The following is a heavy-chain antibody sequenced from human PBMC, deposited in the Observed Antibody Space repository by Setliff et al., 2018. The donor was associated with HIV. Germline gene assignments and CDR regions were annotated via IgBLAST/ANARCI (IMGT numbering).Heavy chain of an antibody. V-gene: IGHV1-3*01. CDR3: ASSTVTVFGVVPYYFDY. Sequence: ASVKVSCKSSGYTFSDYYMHWVRQAPGQRLEWMGWINAGNGKTKYSQKFQSRVTITRDTSARKAYMELSSLRSEDTAVYYCASSTVTVFGVVPYYFDYWGQGTLVTVSS. D-gene: IGHD3-3*01. CDR2: INAGNGKT. CDR1: GYTFSDYY. J-gene: IGHJ4*02.